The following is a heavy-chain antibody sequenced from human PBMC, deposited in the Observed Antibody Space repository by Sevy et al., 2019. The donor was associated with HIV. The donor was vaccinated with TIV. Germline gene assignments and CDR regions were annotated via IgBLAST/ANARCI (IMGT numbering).Heavy chain of an antibody. D-gene: IGHD2-8*01. CDR1: GFTFTNYW. CDR3: TRDMYGIDY. V-gene: IGHV3-74*01. Sequence: GGSLRLSCAASGFTFTNYWMHWVRPAPGKGLVWVSRVDNDGSGTNYADSVKGRFTISRDNAKNTVYLQMNSLRAEDTGVYYCTRDMYGIDYWGQGTLVTVSS. J-gene: IGHJ4*02. CDR2: VDNDGSGT.